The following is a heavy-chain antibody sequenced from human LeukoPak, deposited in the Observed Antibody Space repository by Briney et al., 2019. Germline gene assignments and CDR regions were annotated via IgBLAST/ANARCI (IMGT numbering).Heavy chain of an antibody. J-gene: IGHJ4*02. CDR2: ISPSSTSM. D-gene: IGHD1-26*01. CDR1: GFTFSSYS. V-gene: IGHV3-48*01. Sequence: GGSLRLSCAASGFTFSSYSLNWVRQAPGKGLEWVSYISPSSTSMYYADSVKGRFTISRDNSKNTLYLQMNSLRAEDTAVYYCARDWDSGSYYVDYWGQGTLVTVSS. CDR3: ARDWDSGSYYVDY.